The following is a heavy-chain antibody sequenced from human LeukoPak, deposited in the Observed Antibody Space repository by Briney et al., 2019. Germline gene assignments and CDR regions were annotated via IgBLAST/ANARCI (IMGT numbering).Heavy chain of an antibody. D-gene: IGHD3-22*01. CDR3: AKGAASGLVDWFDP. CDR1: GFTFSNFA. CDR2: ITGDYAT. J-gene: IGHJ5*02. V-gene: IGHV3-23*01. Sequence: GGSLRLSCAASGFTFSNFAMMWVRQAPGKGLEWVSSITGDYATYSADPAKGRFTTSRDNSKNIVYLQKDSLRDDDTAVYYFAKGAASGLVDWFDPWGQGTLVTVSS.